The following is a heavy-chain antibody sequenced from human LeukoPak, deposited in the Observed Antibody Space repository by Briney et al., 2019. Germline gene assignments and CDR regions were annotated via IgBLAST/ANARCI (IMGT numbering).Heavy chain of an antibody. Sequence: SETLSLTCTVSGGSLSSSDYSWDWIRQSLEKGLEWIGNFYFSGGTYYSPSLKSRVTISANTSKNQFSLKLSSVTAADTAVYYCARRGRNYAFDLWGQGTPVTVSS. D-gene: IGHD4-11*01. J-gene: IGHJ4*02. CDR2: FYFSGGT. V-gene: IGHV4-39*01. CDR1: GGSLSSSDYS. CDR3: ARRGRNYAFDL.